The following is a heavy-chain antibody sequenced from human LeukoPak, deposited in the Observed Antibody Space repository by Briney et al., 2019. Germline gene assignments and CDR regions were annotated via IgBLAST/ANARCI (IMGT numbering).Heavy chain of an antibody. CDR1: GFTFSSYA. CDR3: AKHSTYCSGGSCQEDFDY. J-gene: IGHJ4*02. V-gene: IGHV3-23*01. CDR2: ISDSGGRT. D-gene: IGHD2-15*01. Sequence: GGSLRLSCAASGFTFSSYAMSWVREAPGKGLEWVSAISDSGGRTYYAGSVKGRFTISRDNSKNTLYLQMESLRAEDTAVYYCAKHSTYCSGGSCQEDFDYWGQGTLVTVSS.